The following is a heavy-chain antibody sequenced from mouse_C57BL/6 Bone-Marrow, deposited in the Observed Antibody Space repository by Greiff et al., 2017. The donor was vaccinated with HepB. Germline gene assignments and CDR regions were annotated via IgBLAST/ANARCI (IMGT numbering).Heavy chain of an antibody. D-gene: IGHD2-1*01. J-gene: IGHJ2*01. CDR1: GYTFTDYY. CDR3: ATLPYYFDY. CDR2: INPNNGGT. Sequence: VQLQQSGPELVKPGASVKISCKASGYTFTDYYMNWVKQSHGKSLEWIGDINPNNGGTSYNQKFKGKATLTVDKSSSTAYMELRSLTSADSAVSYCATLPYYFDYWGQGTTLTVSS. V-gene: IGHV1-26*01.